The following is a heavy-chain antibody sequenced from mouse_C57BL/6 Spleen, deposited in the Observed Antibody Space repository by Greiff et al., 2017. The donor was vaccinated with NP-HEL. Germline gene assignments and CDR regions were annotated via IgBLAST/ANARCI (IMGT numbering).Heavy chain of an antibody. CDR1: GYTFTSYW. Sequence: QVQLKQPGTELVKPGASVKLSCKASGYTFTSYWMHWVKQRPGQGLEWIGNINPSNGGTNYNEKFKSKATLTVDKSSSTAYMQLSSLTSEDSAVYYCARRVIYYDYDDYAMDYWGQGTSVTVSS. J-gene: IGHJ4*01. CDR2: INPSNGGT. V-gene: IGHV1-53*01. D-gene: IGHD2-4*01. CDR3: ARRVIYYDYDDYAMDY.